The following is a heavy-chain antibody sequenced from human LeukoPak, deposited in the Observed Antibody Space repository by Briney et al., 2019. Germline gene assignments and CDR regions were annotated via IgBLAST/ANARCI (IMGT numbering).Heavy chain of an antibody. J-gene: IGHJ4*02. V-gene: IGHV3-30*03. CDR3: ALGGTHFDY. D-gene: IGHD3-16*01. Sequence: GGSLRLSCAASGITFSRYGMHWVRQAPGKGLEWVAVISYDESTKYYADSVKGRFTISRDNSKNTLYLQMNSLRDEDSAVYYCALGGTHFDYWGQGTLVTVSS. CDR2: ISYDESTK. CDR1: GITFSRYG.